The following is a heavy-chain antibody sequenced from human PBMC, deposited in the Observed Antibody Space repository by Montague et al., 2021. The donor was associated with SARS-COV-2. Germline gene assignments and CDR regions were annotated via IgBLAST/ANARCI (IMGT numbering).Heavy chain of an antibody. CDR1: GDSISSGTHY. Sequence: TLSLTCTVSGDSISSGTHYWGWIRQPAGKGLGWIGRIYSSGSTNYNPSLKSRVTISVDTSKNHFSLNLSSAIAADTAVYHCAREGGNEYRFFDYWGQGSLVTVSS. CDR2: IYSSGST. D-gene: IGHD1-1*01. J-gene: IGHJ4*02. V-gene: IGHV4-61*02. CDR3: AREGGNEYRFFDY.